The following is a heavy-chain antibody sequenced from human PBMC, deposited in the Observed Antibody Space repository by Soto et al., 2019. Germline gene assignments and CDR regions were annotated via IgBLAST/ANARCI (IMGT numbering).Heavy chain of an antibody. CDR2: IYYSGST. J-gene: IGHJ6*02. Sequence: SETLSLTCTVSGGSISSYYWSWIRQPPGKGLEWIGYIYYSGSTNYNPSLKSRVTISVDTSKNQLSLKLSSVTAADTAVYYCARADYDSSGYYDHYYYYGMDVWGQGTTVTVSS. D-gene: IGHD3-22*01. CDR1: GGSISSYY. V-gene: IGHV4-59*01. CDR3: ARADYDSSGYYDHYYYYGMDV.